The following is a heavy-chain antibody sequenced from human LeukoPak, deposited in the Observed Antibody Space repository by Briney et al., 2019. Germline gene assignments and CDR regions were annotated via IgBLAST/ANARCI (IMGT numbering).Heavy chain of an antibody. CDR3: ASTAGYSSSWYDDY. CDR1: GGSISSSSYY. D-gene: IGHD6-13*01. Sequence: SETLSLTCTVSGGSISSSSYYWGWIRQPPGKGLEWIGSIYYSGSTYYNPSLKSRVTISVDTSKNQFSLKLSSVTAADTAVYHCASTAGYSSSWYDDYWGQGTLVTVSS. CDR2: IYYSGST. V-gene: IGHV4-39*01. J-gene: IGHJ4*02.